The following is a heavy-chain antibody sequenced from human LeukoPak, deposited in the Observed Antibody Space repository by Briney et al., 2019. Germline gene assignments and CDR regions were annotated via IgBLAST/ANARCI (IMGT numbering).Heavy chain of an antibody. CDR2: INHSGST. J-gene: IGHJ3*02. V-gene: IGHV4-34*01. CDR3: ARGFLEWLLSNDAFDI. Sequence: SETLSLTCAVSGYSISSGYYWSWIRQPPGKGLEWIGEINHSGSTNYNPSLKSRVTISVDTSKNQFSLKLSSVTAADTAVYYCARGFLEWLLSNDAFDIWGQGTMVTVPS. D-gene: IGHD3-3*01. CDR1: GYSISSGYY.